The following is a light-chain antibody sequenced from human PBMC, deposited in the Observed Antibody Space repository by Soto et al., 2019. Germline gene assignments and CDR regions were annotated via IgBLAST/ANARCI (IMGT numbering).Light chain of an antibody. V-gene: IGKV3-11*01. Sequence: EIVLTQSPATLSLSPGERATLSCRASQSVSSYLAWYQQKPGQAPRLLIYDASNRATGIPARFSGSGSGTDFTLTISSLEPEDYEVYYCQQRSNWPPTFGGGTKVEIQ. CDR2: DAS. J-gene: IGKJ4*01. CDR1: QSVSSY. CDR3: QQRSNWPPT.